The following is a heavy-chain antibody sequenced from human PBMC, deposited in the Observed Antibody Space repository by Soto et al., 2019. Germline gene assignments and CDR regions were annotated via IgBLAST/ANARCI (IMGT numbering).Heavy chain of an antibody. CDR3: AGFRYYDFWSGRNSIWFDP. Sequence: ASVKVSCKASGYTFTSYGISWVRQAPGQGLEWMGWISAYNGNTNYAQKLQGRVTMTTDTSTSTAYMELRSLRSDDTAVYYCAGFRYYDFWSGRNSIWFDPWGQGALVTVSS. CDR1: GYTFTSYG. D-gene: IGHD3-3*01. CDR2: ISAYNGNT. V-gene: IGHV1-18*01. J-gene: IGHJ5*02.